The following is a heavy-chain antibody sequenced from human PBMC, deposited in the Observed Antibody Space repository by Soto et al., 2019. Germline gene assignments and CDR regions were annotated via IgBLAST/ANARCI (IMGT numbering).Heavy chain of an antibody. CDR1: GFTFTSSA. CDR2: IVVGSGNT. D-gene: IGHD2-2*01. V-gene: IGHV1-58*01. Sequence: SVKVSCKASGFTFTSSAVQWVRQARGQRLEWIGWIVVGSGNTNYAQKFQERVTITRDMSTSTAYMELSSLRSEDTAVYYCAADGRCSSTSCSYYYYGMDVWGQGTTVTVSS. CDR3: AADGRCSSTSCSYYYYGMDV. J-gene: IGHJ6*02.